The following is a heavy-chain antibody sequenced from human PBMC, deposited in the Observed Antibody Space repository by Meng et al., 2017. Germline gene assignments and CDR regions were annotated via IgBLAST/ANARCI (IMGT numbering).Heavy chain of an antibody. CDR3: TRLIEITMVRGVIIPNDY. V-gene: IGHV3-73*01. Sequence: GESLKISCAASGFTFSGSAMHWVRSASGKGLEWVGRIRSKANSYATAYAASVKGRFTISRDDSKNTAYLQMNSLKTEDTAVYYCTRLIEITMVRGVIIPNDYWGQGTLVTVSS. CDR1: GFTFSGSA. J-gene: IGHJ4*02. CDR2: IRSKANSYAT. D-gene: IGHD3-10*01.